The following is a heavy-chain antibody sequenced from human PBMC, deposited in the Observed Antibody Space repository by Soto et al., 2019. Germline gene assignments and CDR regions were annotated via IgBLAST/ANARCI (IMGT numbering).Heavy chain of an antibody. J-gene: IGHJ5*02. CDR3: ARELFTMFGVVNDL. CDR2: NSPSNGNT. CDR1: GYTFINYG. D-gene: IGHD3-3*01. Sequence: QVQLVQSGGEVRKPGASVTVSCKTSGYTFINYGIAWVRQAPGQGLEYMGWNSPSNGNTNYAQNSQGRVTMTTDTSTSTAYMELRSLTSDDTAVYYCARELFTMFGVVNDLWGQGTLVTVAS. V-gene: IGHV1-18*01.